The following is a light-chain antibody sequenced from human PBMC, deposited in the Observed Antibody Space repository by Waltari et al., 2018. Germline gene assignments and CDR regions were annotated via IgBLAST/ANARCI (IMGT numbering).Light chain of an antibody. CDR3: CSYAGNYIMI. J-gene: IGLJ2*01. CDR1: KSDVGDYDY. V-gene: IGLV2-11*01. CDR2: DVR. Sequence: QSVLTQPRSVSGSRGQSVTISCTGSKSDVGDYDYVSWYQHHPGKVPKLMIYDVRRRPSGVPPRFSGSKSGNSASLTISGLQTEDEADYYCCSYAGNYIMIFGGGTKVTVL.